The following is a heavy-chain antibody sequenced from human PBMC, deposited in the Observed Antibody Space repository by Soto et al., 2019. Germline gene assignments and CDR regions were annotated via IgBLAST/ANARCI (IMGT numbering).Heavy chain of an antibody. Sequence: LRLSCAASGFTVSSNYMSWVRQAPGKGLEWVSVIYSGGSTYYADSVKGRFTISRDNSKNTLYLQMNSLRAEDTAVYYCAIKSPNYYDSSGYTFDYWGQGTLVTVSS. D-gene: IGHD3-22*01. CDR2: IYSGGST. J-gene: IGHJ4*02. CDR3: AIKSPNYYDSSGYTFDY. CDR1: GFTVSSNY. V-gene: IGHV3-53*01.